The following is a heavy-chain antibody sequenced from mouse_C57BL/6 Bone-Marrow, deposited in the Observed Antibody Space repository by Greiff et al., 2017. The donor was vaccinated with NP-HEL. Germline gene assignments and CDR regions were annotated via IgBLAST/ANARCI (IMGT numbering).Heavy chain of an antibody. J-gene: IGHJ2*01. V-gene: IGHV8-8*01. CDR2: IWWDDDK. CDR3: ARIDYYGSSYVGYFDY. CDR1: GFSLSTFGMG. Sequence: ESGPGILQPSQTLSLTCSFSGFSLSTFGMGVGWIRQPSGKGLEWLAHIWWDDDKYYNPALKSRLTISKDTSKNQVFLKIANVDTADTATYYCARIDYYGSSYVGYFDYWGQGTTLTVSS. D-gene: IGHD1-1*01.